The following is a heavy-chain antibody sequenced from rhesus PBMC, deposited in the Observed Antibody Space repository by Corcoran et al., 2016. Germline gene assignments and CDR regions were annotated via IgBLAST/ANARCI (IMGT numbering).Heavy chain of an antibody. D-gene: IGHD3-16*01. CDR1: GGSISSSY. CDR3: ARGGSYYYDHYFDY. CDR2: IYGSGSST. V-gene: IGHV4-169*01. J-gene: IGHJ4*01. Sequence: QLQLQESGPGLVKPSETLSVTCAVSGGSISSSYWSWSRQAPGKGLEWIGYIYGSGSSTNYNPSLKSRVTLSVDTSKNQLSLKLSSVTAADTAVYYCARGGSYYYDHYFDYWGQGVLVTVSS.